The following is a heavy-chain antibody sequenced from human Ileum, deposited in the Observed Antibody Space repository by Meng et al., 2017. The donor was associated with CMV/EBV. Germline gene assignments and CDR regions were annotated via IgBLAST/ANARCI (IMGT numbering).Heavy chain of an antibody. CDR1: GGSFSGYY. CDR3: ASSPTSSAMWGMDV. D-gene: IGHD2-2*01. CDR2: INHSGST. V-gene: IGHV4-34*01. J-gene: IGHJ6*02. Sequence: SETLSLTCAVYGGSFSGYYWSWIRQPPGKGREWIGEINHSGSTNYNPSLKSRVTISVDTSKNQFSLKLSSVTAADTAVYYCASSPTSSAMWGMDVWGQGTTVTVSS.